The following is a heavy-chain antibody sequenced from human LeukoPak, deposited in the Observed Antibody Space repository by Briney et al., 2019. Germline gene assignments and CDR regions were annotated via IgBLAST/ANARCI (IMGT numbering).Heavy chain of an antibody. J-gene: IGHJ4*02. D-gene: IGHD1-7*01. V-gene: IGHV1-69*04. CDR1: GGTFSSYA. CDR3: ASYRYDQTGTTDY. Sequence: GASLKVSCKASGGTFSSYAISWVRQAPGQGLEWMGRIIPILGIANYAQKFQGRVTITADKSTSTAYMELSSLRSEDTAVYYCASYRYDQTGTTDYWGQGTLVTVSS. CDR2: IIPILGIA.